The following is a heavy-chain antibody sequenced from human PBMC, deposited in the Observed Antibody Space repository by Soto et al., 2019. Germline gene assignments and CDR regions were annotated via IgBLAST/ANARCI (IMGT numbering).Heavy chain of an antibody. V-gene: IGHV1-46*01. CDR2: INPSGGST. J-gene: IGHJ4*02. Sequence: QVQLVQSGAEVKKPGASVKVSCKASGYTFTSYYMHWVRQAPGQGLELMGIINPSGGSTSYAQKFQGRVTMTRDTSTSTVYMELSSLRSEDTAVYYCAREPTYCSGGSCHPNFDSWGQGTLVTVSS. D-gene: IGHD2-15*01. CDR1: GYTFTSYY. CDR3: AREPTYCSGGSCHPNFDS.